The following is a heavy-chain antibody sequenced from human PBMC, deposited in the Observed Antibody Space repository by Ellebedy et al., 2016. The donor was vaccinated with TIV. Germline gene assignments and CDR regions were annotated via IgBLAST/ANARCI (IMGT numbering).Heavy chain of an antibody. CDR2: MNPNSGDI. CDR3: ARDNSGYEGTAFDI. Sequence: ASVKVSCKASGYTFTAYYMHWVRQAPGEGLEWMGWMNPNSGDINYAQKFQGRVTMTRDTSISTAYMELSRLRSDDTAVYYCARDNSGYEGTAFDIWGQGTMVTVSS. J-gene: IGHJ3*02. D-gene: IGHD5-12*01. V-gene: IGHV1-2*02. CDR1: GYTFTAYY.